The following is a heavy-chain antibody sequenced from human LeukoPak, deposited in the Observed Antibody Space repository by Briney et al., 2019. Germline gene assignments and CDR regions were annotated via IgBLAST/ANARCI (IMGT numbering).Heavy chain of an antibody. J-gene: IGHJ3*02. Sequence: SETLSLTCTVFGGSISSYYWSWIRQPPGKGLEWIGYIYYGGSTNYNPSLKSRVTISVDTSENQFSLKLSSVTAADTAVYYCARATTLTTVTTPHAFDIWGQGTMVTVSS. CDR2: IYYGGST. CDR1: GGSISSYY. D-gene: IGHD4-17*01. V-gene: IGHV4-59*01. CDR3: ARATTLTTVTTPHAFDI.